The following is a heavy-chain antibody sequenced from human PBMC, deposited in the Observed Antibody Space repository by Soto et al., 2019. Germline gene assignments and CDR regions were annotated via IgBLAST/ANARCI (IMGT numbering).Heavy chain of an antibody. D-gene: IGHD2-15*01. CDR2: ISTSGTYV. Sequence: EVQLVESGGGLVKPGESLRLSCAASGFAFITYNMNWGRQAPGKGLEWVSSISTSGTYVFYAGSVRGRFTIFRDDAKSSLHLHMNSRRGEDAVLYDGATVGGRGGFDLWGQGTAGTVSA. J-gene: IGHJ3*01. V-gene: IGHV3-21*03. CDR1: GFAFITYN. CDR3: ATVGGRGGFDL.